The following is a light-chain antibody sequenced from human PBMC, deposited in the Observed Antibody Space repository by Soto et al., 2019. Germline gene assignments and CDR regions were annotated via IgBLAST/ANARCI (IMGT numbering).Light chain of an antibody. CDR3: GTWDSDLSAEV. CDR2: DNS. J-gene: IGLJ3*02. CDR1: SSNIGTNY. Sequence: QSVLTQPPSVSAAPGQKVTISCSGSSSNIGTNYVSWYQQLPGRAPKLVIFDNSKRPSGIPDRFSGSKSGSSATLGVTGLQTGDEADYYCGTWDSDLSAEVFGGGTKLRP. V-gene: IGLV1-51*01.